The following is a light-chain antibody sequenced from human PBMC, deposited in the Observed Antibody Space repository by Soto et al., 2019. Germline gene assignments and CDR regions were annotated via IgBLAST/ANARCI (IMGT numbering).Light chain of an antibody. J-gene: IGLJ2*01. V-gene: IGLV1-44*01. CDR1: SSNIGSNT. CDR2: SNN. Sequence: QAVVSQPPSASGTPGQRVTISCSGSSSNIGSNTVNWYRQLPGTAPKLLIYSNNQRPSGVPDRFSGSKSGTSASLAISGLQSEDEADYYCAAWDDSLNGLVVFGGGTKLTVL. CDR3: AAWDDSLNGLVV.